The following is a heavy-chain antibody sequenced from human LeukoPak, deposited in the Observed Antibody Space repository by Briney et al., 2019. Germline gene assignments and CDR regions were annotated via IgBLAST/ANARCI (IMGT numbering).Heavy chain of an antibody. Sequence: PSETLSLTCTVSGGSISSYYWSWSRQPPGKGLEWIGYIYSRGSTYYNPSLTSRVTISVDTSKNQFSLKLSSVTAADTAVYYCARAQYYYDSSGHPDAFDIWGQGTMVTVSS. J-gene: IGHJ3*02. CDR2: IYSRGST. V-gene: IGHV4-4*09. CDR1: GGSISSYY. D-gene: IGHD3-22*01. CDR3: ARAQYYYDSSGHPDAFDI.